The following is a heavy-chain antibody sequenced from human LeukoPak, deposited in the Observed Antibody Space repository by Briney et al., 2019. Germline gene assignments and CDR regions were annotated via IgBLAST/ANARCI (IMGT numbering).Heavy chain of an antibody. D-gene: IGHD2-21*02. CDR2: FDPEDGKR. J-gene: IGHJ4*02. Sequence: GASVRVSCKVSGHRLSDLAMHWVRQAPGKGLEWMGGFDPEDGKRTHAQNFRGRVTMTEDTSTDTAFMELSRLTSEDTAVYFCAADGGVTASVFASWGQGTLLTVSS. V-gene: IGHV1-24*01. CDR3: AADGGVTASVFAS. CDR1: GHRLSDLA.